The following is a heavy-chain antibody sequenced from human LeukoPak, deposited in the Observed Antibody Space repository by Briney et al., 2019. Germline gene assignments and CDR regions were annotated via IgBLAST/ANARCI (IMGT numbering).Heavy chain of an antibody. CDR3: ARGPGNTYPYYFDY. V-gene: IGHV1-3*04. D-gene: IGHD2/OR15-2a*01. CDR1: GYTFTSYA. J-gene: IGHJ4*02. CDR2: INTGNGNT. Sequence: ASVKVSCKASGYTFTSYAMHWVHQAPGQRLEWMGWINTGNGNTKYSQKFQDRVTITRDTSATTAYMELSSLRSEDTAVYYCARGPGNTYPYYFDYWGQGTLVTVSS.